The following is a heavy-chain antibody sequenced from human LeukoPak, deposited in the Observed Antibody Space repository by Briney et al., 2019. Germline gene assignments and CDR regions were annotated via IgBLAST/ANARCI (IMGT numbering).Heavy chain of an antibody. CDR3: ARDSTWLLDY. CDR1: GFTFSSRW. D-gene: IGHD6-19*01. Sequence: GGSLRLSCTAPGFTFSSRWMTWVRQPPGKGLEWVANIKEDGSVKYYVDSVKGRFTISRDNTKNVLYLQMNSLRADDTAVYFCARDSTWLLDYWGQGTLITVSS. CDR2: IKEDGSVK. J-gene: IGHJ4*02. V-gene: IGHV3-7*03.